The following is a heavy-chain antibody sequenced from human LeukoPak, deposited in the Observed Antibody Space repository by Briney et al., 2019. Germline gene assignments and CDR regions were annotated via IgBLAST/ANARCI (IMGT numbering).Heavy chain of an antibody. V-gene: IGHV3-23*01. CDR3: ARSDCSSTSCFSWDY. CDR1: GFTFSSYP. J-gene: IGHJ4*02. D-gene: IGHD2-2*01. CDR2: ISGGGGSA. Sequence: GGSLRLSCAASGFTFSSYPMSWVRQSPTKGLQWVSAISGGGGSAYYADSVKGRFTISRHNSKNTLYLQMNSLRAEDTAVYYCARSDCSSTSCFSWDYWGQGTLVTVSS.